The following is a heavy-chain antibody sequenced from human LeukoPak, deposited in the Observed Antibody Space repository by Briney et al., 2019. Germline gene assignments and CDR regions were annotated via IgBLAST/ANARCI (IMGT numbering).Heavy chain of an antibody. D-gene: IGHD6-13*01. CDR2: FDPEDGET. CDR3: ATERQQLDYFDY. V-gene: IGHV1-24*01. J-gene: IGHJ4*02. Sequence: ASVKVSCKVSGYTLTELSMHWVRQAPGKGLEWMGGFDPEDGETIYAQKFQGRVTMTEDTSTDTAYMELSSLRSEDTAVYYYATERQQLDYFDYWGQGTLVTVSS. CDR1: GYTLTELS.